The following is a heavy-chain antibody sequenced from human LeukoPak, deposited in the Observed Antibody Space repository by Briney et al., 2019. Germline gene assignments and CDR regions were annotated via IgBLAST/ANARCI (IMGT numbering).Heavy chain of an antibody. CDR3: AKDIITMIDY. CDR1: VFTFSSYA. CDR2: ISSSGGST. J-gene: IGHJ4*02. V-gene: IGHV3-23*01. D-gene: IGHD3-22*01. Sequence: GGSLRLSCAASVFTFSSYAMSWVRQAPGKGLEWVSAISSSGGSTYYADSVKGRFTISRDNSKNTLYLQMNSLRAEDTAIYYCAKDIITMIDYWGQGTLVTVSS.